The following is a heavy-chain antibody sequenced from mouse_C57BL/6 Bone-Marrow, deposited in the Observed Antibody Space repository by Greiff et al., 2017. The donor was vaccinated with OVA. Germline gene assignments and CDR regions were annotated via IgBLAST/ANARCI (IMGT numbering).Heavy chain of an antibody. Sequence: QVQLQQSGAELVKPGASVKLSCKASGYTFTSYWMHWVKQRPGQGLEWIGMIHPNSGSTNYNEKFKSKATLTVDKSSSTAYMQLSSLTSEDSAVYYCARRGFYYYGSSYCWYFDVWGTGTTVTVSS. CDR3: ARRGFYYYGSSYCWYFDV. J-gene: IGHJ1*03. D-gene: IGHD1-1*01. CDR1: GYTFTSYW. V-gene: IGHV1-64*01. CDR2: IHPNSGST.